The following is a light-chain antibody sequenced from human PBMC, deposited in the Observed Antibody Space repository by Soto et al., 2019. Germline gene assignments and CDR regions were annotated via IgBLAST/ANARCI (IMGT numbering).Light chain of an antibody. J-gene: IGLJ3*02. CDR2: EVY. V-gene: IGLV2-14*01. CDR3: TSFTTSNIWV. CDR1: SNDIGIYNY. Sequence: QSALTQPASVSGSPGQSITISCTGTSNDIGIYNYVSWYQQHPGKAPKLIICEVYNRPSGVSNRFSGSKSGKTASLTISGLRAEDEADYYCTSFTTSNIWVFGGGTKVTVL.